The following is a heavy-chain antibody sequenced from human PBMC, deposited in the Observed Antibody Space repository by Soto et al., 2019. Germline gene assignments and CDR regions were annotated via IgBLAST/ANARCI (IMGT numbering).Heavy chain of an antibody. Sequence: AGGSLRLSCAASGFTFSDHYMDWVRQAPGKGLEWIGRIRDKANSYTTEYAASVKGRFSVSRDDSESSLYLQMSSLKTDDTATYYCARGSSSSRSFYYYGLDVWGQGTTVTVSS. D-gene: IGHD6-6*01. CDR2: IRDKANSYTT. CDR1: GFTFSDHY. CDR3: ARGSSSSRSFYYYGLDV. J-gene: IGHJ6*02. V-gene: IGHV3-72*01.